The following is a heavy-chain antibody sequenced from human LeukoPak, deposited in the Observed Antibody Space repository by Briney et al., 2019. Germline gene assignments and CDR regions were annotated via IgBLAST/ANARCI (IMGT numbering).Heavy chain of an antibody. D-gene: IGHD6-13*01. CDR3: ARSPASSWYESLNIYYYYYYGMDV. J-gene: IGHJ6*04. CDR2: ISYDGSNK. CDR1: GFTFSSYA. V-gene: IGHV3-30*04. Sequence: PGGSLRLSCAASGFTFSSYATHWVRQAPGKGLEWVAVISYDGSNKYYADSVKGRFTISRDNSKNTLYLQMNSLRAEDTAVYYCARSPASSWYESLNIYYYYYYGMDVWGKGTTVTVSS.